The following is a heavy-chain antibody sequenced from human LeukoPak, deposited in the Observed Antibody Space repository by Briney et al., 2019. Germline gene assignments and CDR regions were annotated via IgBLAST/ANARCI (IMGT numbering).Heavy chain of an antibody. CDR1: GFTFSTYW. CDR3: ATSDSGWYDY. CDR2: INQDGNEK. D-gene: IGHD6-19*01. Sequence: GGSLRLSCAASGFTFSTYWMIWVRQAPEKGLVWVATINQDGNEKYYVDSVKGRFTISRDNAKNSLYLQMNSLRAEDTAVYYCATSDSGWYDYWGQGTLVTVSS. J-gene: IGHJ4*02. V-gene: IGHV3-7*01.